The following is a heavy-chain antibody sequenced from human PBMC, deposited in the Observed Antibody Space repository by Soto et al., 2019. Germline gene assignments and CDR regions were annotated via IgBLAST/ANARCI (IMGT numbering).Heavy chain of an antibody. V-gene: IGHV3-33*01. CDR2: IWYDGSNK. CDR1: GFTFSSYG. Sequence: GGSLRLSCAASGFTFSSYGMHWVRQAPGKGLEWVAVIWYDGSNKYYADSVKGRFTISRDNSKNTLYLQMNSLRAEDTAVYYCAREDYGDNRASDWGQGTLVTVSS. CDR3: AREDYGDNRASD. D-gene: IGHD4-17*01. J-gene: IGHJ4*02.